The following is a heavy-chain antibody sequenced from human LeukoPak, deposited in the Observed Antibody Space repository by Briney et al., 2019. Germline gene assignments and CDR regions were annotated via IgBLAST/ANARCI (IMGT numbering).Heavy chain of an antibody. CDR1: GYTFTNYD. V-gene: IGHV1-8*01. J-gene: IGHJ4*02. Sequence: ASVKVSCKASGYTFTNYDINWVRQAPGQGLEWMGWMNPNGTNIGYSQKFQGRVTMTRNTSISTAYMELSSLRSEDTAVYYCARDSISGSWSVDYWGQGALVTVSS. D-gene: IGHD1-20*01. CDR3: ARDSISGSWSVDY. CDR2: MNPNGTNI.